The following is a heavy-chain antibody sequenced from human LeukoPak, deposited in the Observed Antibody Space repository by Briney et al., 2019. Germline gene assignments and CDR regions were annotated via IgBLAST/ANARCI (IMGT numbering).Heavy chain of an antibody. V-gene: IGHV5-10-1*01. J-gene: IGHJ1*01. CDR3: AGAGIAVAGNAEYFQH. CDR2: IDPSDSCT. Sequence: GESLKISCKGSGYSFTSYWISWVRQMPGKGLEWMGRIDPSDSCTNYSPSFQGHVTISADKSISTAYLQWSSLKASDTAMYYCAGAGIAVAGNAEYFQHWGQGTLVTVSS. D-gene: IGHD6-19*01. CDR1: GYSFTSYW.